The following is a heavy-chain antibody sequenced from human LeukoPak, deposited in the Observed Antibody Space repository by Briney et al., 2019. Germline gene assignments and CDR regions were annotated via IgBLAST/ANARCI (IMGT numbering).Heavy chain of an antibody. CDR1: GVSFDDYY. CDR2: INHSGYT. CDR3: TRMTTGHDY. J-gene: IGHJ4*02. V-gene: IGHV4-34*04. D-gene: IGHD4-17*01. Sequence: SETLSLTCAVSGVSFDDYYWAWVRQTPGKGLEWIGEINHSGYTNDSPSPKSRATLSVDTSRKQFSLNLRSVTVADAGIYYCTRMTTGHDYWGQGTLVTVSS.